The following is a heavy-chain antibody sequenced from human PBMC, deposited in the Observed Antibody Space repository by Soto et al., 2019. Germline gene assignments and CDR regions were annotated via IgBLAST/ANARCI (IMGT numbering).Heavy chain of an antibody. CDR3: ARGLGYFDY. CDR1: GGSISRYY. D-gene: IGHD6-19*01. Sequence: SETLSLTCTVSGGSISRYYWSWIRQPPGKGLEWIGYIYYSGSPSYNPSLKSRVTMSVDTSKNQFSLNLNSVTAADTAVYYCARGLGYFDYWGRGTLVTVSS. J-gene: IGHJ4*02. V-gene: IGHV4-59*01. CDR2: IYYSGSP.